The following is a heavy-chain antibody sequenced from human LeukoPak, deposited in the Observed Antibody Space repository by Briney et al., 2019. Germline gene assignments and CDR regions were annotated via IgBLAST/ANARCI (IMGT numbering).Heavy chain of an antibody. CDR1: GFTFSNAW. J-gene: IGHJ6*03. Sequence: GSLRLSCAASGFTFSNAWMSWVRQAPGKGLEWIGEIYHSGSTNYNPSLKSRVTISVDTSKNQFSLKLSSVTAADTAVYCCARRSGVRGSYPPSNYYYMDVWGKGTTVTISS. V-gene: IGHV4-4*01. CDR3: ARRSGVRGSYPPSNYYYMDV. D-gene: IGHD1-26*01. CDR2: IYHSGST.